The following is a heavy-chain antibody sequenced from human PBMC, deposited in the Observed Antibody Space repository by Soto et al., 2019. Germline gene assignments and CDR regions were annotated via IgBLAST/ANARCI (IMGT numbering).Heavy chain of an antibody. Sequence: PSVPLSLTYTVSGGYISSGGYYWSWIRQHPGKGLEWIGYIYYSGSTYYNPSLKSRVTISVDTSKNQFSLKLSSVTAADTAVYYCARETSSGYYPGAFDIWGQGTMVTVSS. J-gene: IGHJ3*02. CDR3: ARETSSGYYPGAFDI. V-gene: IGHV4-31*03. D-gene: IGHD3-22*01. CDR1: GGYISSGGYY. CDR2: IYYSGST.